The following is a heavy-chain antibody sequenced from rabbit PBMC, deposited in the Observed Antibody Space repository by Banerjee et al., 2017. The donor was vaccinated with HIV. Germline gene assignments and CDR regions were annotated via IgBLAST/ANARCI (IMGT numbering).Heavy chain of an antibody. CDR3: ARRGYNDYGRLNL. V-gene: IGHV1S40*01. CDR1: GIDFSSRYY. CDR2: IDAGGSGIT. D-gene: IGHD2-1*01. J-gene: IGHJ4*01. Sequence: QSLEESGGDLVKPEGTLTLTCTASGIDFSSRYYMCWVRQAPGKGLEWIARIDAGGSGITYYASWAKGRFTISKTSSTTVTLQMTSLTAADTATYFCARRGYNDYGRLNLWGPGTLVTVS.